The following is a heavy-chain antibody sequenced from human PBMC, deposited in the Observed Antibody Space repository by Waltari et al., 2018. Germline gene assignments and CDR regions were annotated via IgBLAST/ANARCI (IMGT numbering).Heavy chain of an antibody. CDR3: ARDQVAVAGYYYYYYMDV. V-gene: IGHV4-4*07. J-gene: IGHJ6*03. Sequence: QVQLQESGPGLVKPSETLSLTCTVSGGSISSYYWSWIRQPAGKGLEWIGRIYTSGSPHYNPSLKSRVTMSVDTSKNQFSLKLSSVTAADTAVYYCARDQVAVAGYYYYYYMDVWGKGTTVTVSS. D-gene: IGHD6-19*01. CDR1: GGSISSYY. CDR2: IYTSGSP.